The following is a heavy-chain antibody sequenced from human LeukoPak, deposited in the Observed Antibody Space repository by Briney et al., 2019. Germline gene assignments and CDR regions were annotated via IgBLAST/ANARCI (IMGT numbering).Heavy chain of an antibody. CDR2: ISGSDDGT. CDR1: GFTFSSCG. CDR3: ARDQYDTWSRRGNFDS. Sequence: PGGSLRLSCAASGFTFSSCGMTWVRQAPGKGLEWVSSISGSDDGTYYADSVKGRFTISRDNSKNTLYLQMNSLRAEDTTVYYCARDQYDTWSRRGNFDSWGQGTLDIVSS. J-gene: IGHJ4*02. D-gene: IGHD3-3*01. V-gene: IGHV3-23*01.